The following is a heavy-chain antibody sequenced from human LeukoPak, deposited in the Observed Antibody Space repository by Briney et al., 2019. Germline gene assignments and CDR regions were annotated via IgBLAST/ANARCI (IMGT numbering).Heavy chain of an antibody. CDR1: AGSVSGYY. D-gene: IGHD3-16*02. J-gene: IGHJ4*02. CDR2: INHSGST. Sequence: SETLSLTCAVYAGSVSGYYWSWLRQPPGKGLEWIGEINHSGSTNYNPSLKSRVTISVDTSKNQFSLKLSSVTAADTAVYYCSSLTSLGYYFDYWGQGALVTVSS. V-gene: IGHV4-34*01. CDR3: SSLTSLGYYFDY.